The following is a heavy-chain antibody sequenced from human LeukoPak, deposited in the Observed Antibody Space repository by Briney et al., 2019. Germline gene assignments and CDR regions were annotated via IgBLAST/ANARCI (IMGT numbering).Heavy chain of an antibody. CDR1: GFTVSSNY. Sequence: GGSLRLSCAASGFTVSSNYMSWVRQAPGKGLECVSVIYSGGSTYYADSVKGRFTISRDNSKNSLYLQMNSLRTEDTALYYCAKDVSESGDAFDIWGRGTMVTVSS. J-gene: IGHJ3*02. CDR2: IYSGGST. D-gene: IGHD3-3*01. CDR3: AKDVSESGDAFDI. V-gene: IGHV3-53*05.